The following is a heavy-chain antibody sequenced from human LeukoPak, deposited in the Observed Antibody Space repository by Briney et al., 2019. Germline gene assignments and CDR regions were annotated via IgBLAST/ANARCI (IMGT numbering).Heavy chain of an antibody. J-gene: IGHJ5*02. V-gene: IGHV4-30-2*01. CDR3: ASQYYDFWSGYYRFDP. CDR2: IYHSGST. CDR1: GGSISSGGYS. Sequence: PSQTLSLTCAVSGGSISSGGYSWSWIRQPPGTGLEWIVYIYHSGSTYYNPSLKSRVTISVDRSKNQFSLKLSSVTAADTAVYYCASQYYDFWSGYYRFDPWGQGTLVTVSS. D-gene: IGHD3-3*01.